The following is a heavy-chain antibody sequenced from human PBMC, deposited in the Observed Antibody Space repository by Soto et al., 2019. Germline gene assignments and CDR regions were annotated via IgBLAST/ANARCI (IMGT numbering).Heavy chain of an antibody. V-gene: IGHV4-59*08. CDR1: SDSISSYY. CDR3: ARAVGDPLYYLDS. D-gene: IGHD6-19*01. Sequence: QVQLQESGPGLVRPSETLSLTCTVSSDSISSYYWIWIRQSPGKGLEWIGYTDYSGNTNYNPSLKSRVTISADTSKNQFSLRLCSVTAADTAVYYCARAVGDPLYYLDSWGQGTLVTVSS. CDR2: TDYSGNT. J-gene: IGHJ4*02.